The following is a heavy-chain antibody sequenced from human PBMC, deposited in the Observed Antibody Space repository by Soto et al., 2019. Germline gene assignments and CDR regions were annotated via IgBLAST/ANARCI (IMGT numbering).Heavy chain of an antibody. D-gene: IGHD3-22*01. J-gene: IGHJ6*02. CDR1: GGSISSSSYY. V-gene: IGHV4-39*01. CDR2: IYYSGNT. Sequence: PSETLSLTCTVSGGSISSSSYYWGWIRQPPGKGLEWIGSIYYSGNTYYNPSLKSRVTISVDTSKNQFSLKLSSVTAADTAVYYCASPDSSSAWGMDVWGQGTTVTVSS. CDR3: ASPDSSSAWGMDV.